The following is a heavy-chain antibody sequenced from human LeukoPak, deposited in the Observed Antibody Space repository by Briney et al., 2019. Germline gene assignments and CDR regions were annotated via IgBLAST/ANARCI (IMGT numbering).Heavy chain of an antibody. D-gene: IGHD1-1*01. Sequence: SVKVSGKASGGTFSGYAISWVRQAPGQGLEWMGGIIPIFGTANYAQKFQGRVTITADKSTSTAYMELSSLRSEDTAVYYCARAEVLYNWNDVPYGMDVWGKGTTVTVSS. CDR2: IIPIFGTA. J-gene: IGHJ6*04. CDR1: GGTFSGYA. CDR3: ARAEVLYNWNDVPYGMDV. V-gene: IGHV1-69*06.